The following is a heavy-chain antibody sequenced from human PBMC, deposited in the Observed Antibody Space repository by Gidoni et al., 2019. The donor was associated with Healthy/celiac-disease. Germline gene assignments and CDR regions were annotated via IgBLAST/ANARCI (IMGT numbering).Heavy chain of an antibody. J-gene: IGHJ4*02. Sequence: QVQLQESGPGLVKPTETLSLTCTGSGGSISSYSWSWLRQPAGKGLGWIGRIYTSGSTNFNPSLKSRVTLSVDTSEIQFSLKLSSVTAADTAVYYCASYGYYFDYCGQGPLVTFSS. CDR1: GGSISSYS. D-gene: IGHD4-17*01. CDR2: IYTSGST. V-gene: IGHV4-4*07. CDR3: ASYGYYFDY.